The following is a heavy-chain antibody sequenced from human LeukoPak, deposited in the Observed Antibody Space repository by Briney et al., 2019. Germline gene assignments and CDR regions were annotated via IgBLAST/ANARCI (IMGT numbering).Heavy chain of an antibody. J-gene: IGHJ4*02. CDR2: IIPIFGTA. CDR3: AGVSLEWEPDG. D-gene: IGHD1-26*01. Sequence: LVKVSCKASGGTLSSYAISSVRQAPGQGLEWMGGIIPIFGTANYAQKFQGRVTITTHESTSTAYMELSSLRSEYTAVYYCAGVSLEWEPDGWGQGTLVTVSS. V-gene: IGHV1-69*05. CDR1: GGTLSSYA.